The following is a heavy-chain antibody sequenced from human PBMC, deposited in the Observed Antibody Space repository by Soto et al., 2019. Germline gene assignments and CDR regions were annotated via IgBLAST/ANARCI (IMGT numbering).Heavy chain of an antibody. Sequence: GGSLRLSCAASGFTFSSYAMSWVRQAPGKGLEWVSAISGSGGSTYYADSVKGRFTISRDNSKNTLCLQMNSLRAEDTAVYYCARDRHPQREIDYFDYWGQGTLVTVSS. V-gene: IGHV3-23*01. J-gene: IGHJ4*02. CDR2: ISGSGGST. CDR1: GFTFSSYA. D-gene: IGHD1-1*01. CDR3: ARDRHPQREIDYFDY.